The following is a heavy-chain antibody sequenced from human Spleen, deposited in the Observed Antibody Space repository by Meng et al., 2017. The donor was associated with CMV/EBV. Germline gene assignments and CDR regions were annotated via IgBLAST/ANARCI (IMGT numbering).Heavy chain of an antibody. CDR2: IYYSGST. CDR3: ARGFLRGSSQCYYYGMDV. CDR1: GGSISSSSYY. V-gene: IGHV4-39*01. Sequence: SETLSLTCTVSGGSISSSSYYWGWIRQPPGKGLEWIGSIYYSGSTYYNPSLKSRVTISVDTSKNQFSLKLSSVTAADTAVYYCARGFLRGSSQCYYYGMDVWGQGTTVTVSS. D-gene: IGHD1-26*01. J-gene: IGHJ6*02.